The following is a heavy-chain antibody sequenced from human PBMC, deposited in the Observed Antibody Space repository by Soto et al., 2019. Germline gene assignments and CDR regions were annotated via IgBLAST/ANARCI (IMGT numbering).Heavy chain of an antibody. CDR2: IWYDGSNK. CDR1: GFTFSSYG. V-gene: IGHV3-33*01. J-gene: IGHJ4*02. D-gene: IGHD6-13*01. CDR3: ARGRSSTQGYPFDY. Sequence: QVQLVESGGGVVQPGRSLRLSCAASGFTFSSYGMHWVRQAPGKGLEWVAVIWYDGSNKYYADSVKGRFTISRDNSKNTLYLQMNCLRAEDTAVYYCARGRSSTQGYPFDYWGQGTLVTVSS.